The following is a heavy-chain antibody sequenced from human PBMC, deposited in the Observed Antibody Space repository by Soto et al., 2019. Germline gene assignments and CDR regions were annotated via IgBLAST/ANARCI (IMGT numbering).Heavy chain of an antibody. CDR3: ARHSGWTILNFDN. D-gene: IGHD3-10*01. Sequence: PGGSLRLSCAASDFDFSSYGIHWVRQAPGKGLEWVAASSYDGRETFYADSAKGRFTVSKERSKNTALLQMNALRHEDTAVYFCARHSGWTILNFDNWGQGNLVSVSS. CDR1: DFDFSSYG. CDR2: SSYDGRET. J-gene: IGHJ4*02. V-gene: IGHV3-30*03.